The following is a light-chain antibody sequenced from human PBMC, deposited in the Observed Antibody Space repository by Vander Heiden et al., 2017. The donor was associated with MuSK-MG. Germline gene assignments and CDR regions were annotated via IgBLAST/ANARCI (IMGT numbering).Light chain of an antibody. J-gene: IGLJ3*02. CDR1: SSDVGGYNY. V-gene: IGLV2-14*03. CDR2: DVS. Sequence: QSALIQPASVPGSPGQSITISCTGTSSDVGGYNYVSWYQQHPGKAPKLMIYDVSNRPSGVSNRFSGSKSGTTASLTISGLQAEDEADYYCSSDTSSSTLVFGGGTKLTVL. CDR3: SSDTSSSTLV.